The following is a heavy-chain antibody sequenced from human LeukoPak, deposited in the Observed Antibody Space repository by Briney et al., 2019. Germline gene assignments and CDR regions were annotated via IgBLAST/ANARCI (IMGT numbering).Heavy chain of an antibody. CDR2: ISSSSSYI. CDR3: AKLAVTTQFDY. V-gene: IGHV3-21*01. D-gene: IGHD4-11*01. J-gene: IGHJ4*02. Sequence: GGSLRLSCAASGFTFSSYSMNWVRQAPGKGLEWVSSISSSSSYIYYADSVKGRFAISRDNSKNTLYLQMNSLRTEDTAVYYCAKLAVTTQFDYWGQGTLVTVSS. CDR1: GFTFSSYS.